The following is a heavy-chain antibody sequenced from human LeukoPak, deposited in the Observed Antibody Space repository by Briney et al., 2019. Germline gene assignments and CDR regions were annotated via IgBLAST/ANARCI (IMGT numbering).Heavy chain of an antibody. D-gene: IGHD2-15*01. CDR2: ISSSGSTI. J-gene: IGHJ6*03. CDR1: GFTFSSYE. CDR3: AKYSGVVVAATFGGYYYYYMDV. V-gene: IGHV3-48*03. Sequence: PGGSLRLSCAASGFTFSSYEMNWVRQAPGKGLEWVSYISSSGSTIYYADSVKGRFTISRDNAKNSLYLQMNSLRAEDTAVYYCAKYSGVVVAATFGGYYYYYMDVWGKGTTVTISS.